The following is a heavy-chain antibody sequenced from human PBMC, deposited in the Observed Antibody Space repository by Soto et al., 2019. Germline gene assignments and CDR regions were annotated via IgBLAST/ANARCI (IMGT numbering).Heavy chain of an antibody. CDR1: GGTFSSYA. CDR2: IIPIFGTA. Sequence: QVRLVQSGAEVKKPGSSVKVSCKASGGTFSSYAISWVRQAPGQGLEWMGGIIPIFGTANYAQKFQGRVTITADESTSTAYMELSSLRSEDTAVYYCARAYYYDSSGYSPNWFDPWGQGTLVTVSS. CDR3: ARAYYYDSSGYSPNWFDP. J-gene: IGHJ5*02. D-gene: IGHD3-22*01. V-gene: IGHV1-69*01.